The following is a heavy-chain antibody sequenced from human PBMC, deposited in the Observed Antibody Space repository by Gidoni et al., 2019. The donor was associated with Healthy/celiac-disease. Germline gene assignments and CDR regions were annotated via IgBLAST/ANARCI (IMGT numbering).Heavy chain of an antibody. CDR3: ARSNDDYGDHSFDY. CDR1: GFTFSSYG. Sequence: QVQLVESGGGVVQPGRSLRLSCAASGFTFSSYGMHWVRQAPGKGLEWVAVIWYDGSNKYYADSVKGRFTISRDNSKNTLYLQMNSLRAEDTAVYYCARSNDDYGDHSFDYWGQGTLVTVSS. CDR2: IWYDGSNK. D-gene: IGHD4-17*01. J-gene: IGHJ4*02. V-gene: IGHV3-33*01.